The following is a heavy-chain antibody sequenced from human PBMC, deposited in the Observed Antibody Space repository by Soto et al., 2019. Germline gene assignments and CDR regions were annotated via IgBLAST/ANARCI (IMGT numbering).Heavy chain of an antibody. Sequence: QVQLVQSGAEVKKPGSSVKVSCKASGGTFSSYAISWVRQAPGQGLEWMGGIIPIFGKANYAQKFQGRVTITADESTSTAYMELGSLRSEDTAVYDCARDRLDTAMVLDAFDIWGQGTMVTVSS. V-gene: IGHV1-69*01. CDR1: GGTFSSYA. J-gene: IGHJ3*02. D-gene: IGHD5-18*01. CDR2: IIPIFGKA. CDR3: ARDRLDTAMVLDAFDI.